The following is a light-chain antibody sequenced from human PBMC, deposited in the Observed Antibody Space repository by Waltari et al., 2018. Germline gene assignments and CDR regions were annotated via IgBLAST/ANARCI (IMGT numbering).Light chain of an antibody. CDR1: SSDVGSNNL. Sequence: QSALTQPASVSGSPGQSITISCTGTSSDVGSNNLFSWYPQHTGQAPKVVIYEGSERPSGISNRFSGSKSGSTASLTISGLQPEDEADYYCCSYAGSGTFVVFGGGTKLTVL. J-gene: IGLJ2*01. CDR2: EGS. V-gene: IGLV2-23*03. CDR3: CSYAGSGTFVV.